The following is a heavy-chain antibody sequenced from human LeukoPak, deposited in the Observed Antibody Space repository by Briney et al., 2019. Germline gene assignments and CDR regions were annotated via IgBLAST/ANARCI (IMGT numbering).Heavy chain of an antibody. CDR1: GFTFSSSA. Sequence: GGSLRLSCAASGFTFSSSAMNWVRQAPGKGLEWVSAISGSGGSTYYADSVKGRFTISRDNSRNTLYLQMNSLRAEDTAVYYCASLHRGRDWFDPWGQGTLVTVSS. CDR3: ASLHRGRDWFDP. V-gene: IGHV3-23*01. J-gene: IGHJ5*02. CDR2: ISGSGGST.